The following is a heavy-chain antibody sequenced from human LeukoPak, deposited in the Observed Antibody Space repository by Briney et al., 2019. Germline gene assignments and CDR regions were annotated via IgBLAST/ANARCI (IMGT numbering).Heavy chain of an antibody. CDR3: ARETTVTTSIRSYYYGMDV. V-gene: IGHV3-7*04. CDR2: IKEDGSEK. J-gene: IGHJ6*02. Sequence: GGSLRLSCAASEFTITKYWMSWVRQAPGKGLEWVANIKEDGSEKYYVGSVKGRFTISRDNAKNSLYLQMNSLRAEDTAVYYCARETTVTTSIRSYYYGMDVWGQGTTVTVSS. D-gene: IGHD4-17*01. CDR1: EFTITKYW.